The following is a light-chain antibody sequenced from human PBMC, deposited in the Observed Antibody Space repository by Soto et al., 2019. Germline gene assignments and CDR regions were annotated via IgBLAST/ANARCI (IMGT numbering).Light chain of an antibody. Sequence: QSVLTQPPSASGSPGQSVTISCTGTSGDVGGYDFVSWYQQHPGKAPKLMISDVSERPSGVPDRFSGSKSANTASLTISGLQAEDEADYYCCSYAGTYTLVFGGGTKLTVL. V-gene: IGLV2-11*01. CDR1: SGDVGGYDF. CDR2: DVS. CDR3: CSYAGTYTLV. J-gene: IGLJ3*02.